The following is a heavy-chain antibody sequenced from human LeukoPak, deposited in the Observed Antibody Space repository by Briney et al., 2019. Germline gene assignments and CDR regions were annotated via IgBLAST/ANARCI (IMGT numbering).Heavy chain of an antibody. CDR1: GYTFTGYY. Sequence: GASVKVSCKASGYTFTGYYMHWVRLAPGQGPEWMGWINPNSGGTNYAQKFQGRVTMTRDTSISTAYMELSRLRSDDTAVYYCARDISVGSGYYFSFDYWGQGTPVTVSS. CDR2: INPNSGGT. V-gene: IGHV1-2*02. CDR3: ARDISVGSGYYFSFDY. J-gene: IGHJ4*02. D-gene: IGHD3-22*01.